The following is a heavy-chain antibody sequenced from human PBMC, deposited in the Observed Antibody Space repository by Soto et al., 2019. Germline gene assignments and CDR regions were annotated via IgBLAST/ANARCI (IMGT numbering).Heavy chain of an antibody. CDR3: ARRLHMITFGGVIAPFDY. CDR2: IYYSGST. CDR1: GGSISSSSYY. Sequence: SESLSLTCTVSGGSISSSSYYWGWIRQPPGKGLEWIGSIYYSGSTYYNPSLKSRVTISVDTSKNQFSLKLSSVTAADTAVYYCARRLHMITFGGVIAPFDYWGQGTLVTVS. D-gene: IGHD3-16*02. J-gene: IGHJ4*02. V-gene: IGHV4-39*01.